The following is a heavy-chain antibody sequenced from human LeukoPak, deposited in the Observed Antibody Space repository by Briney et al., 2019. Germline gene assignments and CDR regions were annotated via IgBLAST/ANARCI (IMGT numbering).Heavy chain of an antibody. CDR2: ISASGGYT. CDR3: AQPDALQSGTSNYGFHV. J-gene: IGHJ3*01. D-gene: IGHD1-26*01. CDR1: RFSFSKYA. V-gene: IGHV3-23*01. Sequence: GGSLRLSCAASRFSFSKYAMNWVRQAPGKGLEWVSGISASGGYTYYADSVKGRFTVSRDNYKSTLYLQIDSLRADDTAVYYCAQPDALQSGTSNYGFHVWGQGTMVTVSS.